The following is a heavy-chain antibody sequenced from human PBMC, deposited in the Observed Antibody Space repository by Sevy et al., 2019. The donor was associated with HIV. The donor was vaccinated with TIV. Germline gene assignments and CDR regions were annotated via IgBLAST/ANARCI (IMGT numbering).Heavy chain of an antibody. CDR3: ARVPLYSDSHINDY. J-gene: IGHJ4*02. V-gene: IGHV3-48*04. D-gene: IGHD3-22*01. CDR2: ISGTGNTM. Sequence: GGSLRLSCAASGFTFSPYSMNWIRQAPGKGLEWLSYISGTGNTMYYAGSVKGRFTISRDNAKNSLYLQMNSLRAEDTAVYYCARVPLYSDSHINDYWGQGTLVTVSS. CDR1: GFTFSPYS.